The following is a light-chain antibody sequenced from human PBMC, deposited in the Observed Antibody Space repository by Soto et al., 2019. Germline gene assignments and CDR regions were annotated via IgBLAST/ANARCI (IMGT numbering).Light chain of an antibody. V-gene: IGLV2-23*01. Sequence: QSVLTQPASVSGSPGQSITISCTGTNSDVGSYNFVSWYQQHPGKVPKLMIYEASKRPSGLSNRFSGSKSGNTASLTISGLQAEDEADYYCCSFAVGATLVFGGGTKVTVL. CDR3: CSFAVGATLV. J-gene: IGLJ3*02. CDR2: EAS. CDR1: NSDVGSYNF.